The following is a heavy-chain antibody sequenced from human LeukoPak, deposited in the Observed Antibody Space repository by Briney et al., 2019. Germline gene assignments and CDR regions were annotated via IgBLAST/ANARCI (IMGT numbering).Heavy chain of an antibody. V-gene: IGHV3-74*01. CDR2: IHSDGSST. Sequence: GGSLRLSCAASGFTFSSYWMHWIRQAPGKGLVWVSRIHSDGSSTGYADSVKGRFTISRDNAKNTLYLQMNSLRAEDTAVYYCATGSGHAFDIWAKGQWSPSLQ. CDR3: ATGSGHAFDI. D-gene: IGHD2-15*01. CDR1: GFTFSSYW. J-gene: IGHJ3*02.